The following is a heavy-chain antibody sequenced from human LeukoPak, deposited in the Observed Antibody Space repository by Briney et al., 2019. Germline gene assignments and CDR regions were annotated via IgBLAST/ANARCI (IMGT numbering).Heavy chain of an antibody. D-gene: IGHD2-15*01. CDR1: GFTFSSYS. J-gene: IGHJ4*02. V-gene: IGHV3-21*01. CDR2: ISSSSSYI. Sequence: GGPLRLSCAASGFTFSSYSMNWVRQAPGKGLEWVSSISSSSSYIYYADSVKGRFTISRDNAKNSLYLQMNSLRAEDTAVYYCAGCSGGSCYLDYWGQGTLVTVSS. CDR3: AGCSGGSCYLDY.